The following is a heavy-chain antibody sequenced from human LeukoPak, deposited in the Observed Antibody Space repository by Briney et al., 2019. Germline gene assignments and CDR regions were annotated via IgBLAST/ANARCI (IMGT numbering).Heavy chain of an antibody. Sequence: QSGGSLRLSCAASGFTLSDAWMAWVRQAPGKGLEWVANINQNGSAKYYVDSVKGRFTISRDNAKNTLSLQMNSLRAEDTAVFYCVRAGGPHTVDVWGQGTTVTVSS. CDR1: GFTLSDAW. J-gene: IGHJ6*02. V-gene: IGHV3-7*01. D-gene: IGHD2-8*02. CDR3: VRAGGPHTVDV. CDR2: INQNGSAK.